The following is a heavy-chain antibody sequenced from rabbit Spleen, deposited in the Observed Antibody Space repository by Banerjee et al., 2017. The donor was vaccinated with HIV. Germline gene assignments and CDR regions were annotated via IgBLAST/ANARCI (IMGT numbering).Heavy chain of an antibody. CDR3: ARSTYGYDDYGDLYYAAMDL. CDR2: IEPIFGST. Sequence: QLEESAGGLVQPGGSLKLSCKASGFDFSGDYMSWVRQAPGKGLEWIGYIEPIFGSTYYASWVNGRFTISSHNAQNTLYLQLNSLTAADTATYFCARSTYGYDDYGDLYYAAMDLWGPGTLVTVS. D-gene: IGHD2-1*01. V-gene: IGHV1S7*01. CDR1: GFDFSGDY. J-gene: IGHJ6*01.